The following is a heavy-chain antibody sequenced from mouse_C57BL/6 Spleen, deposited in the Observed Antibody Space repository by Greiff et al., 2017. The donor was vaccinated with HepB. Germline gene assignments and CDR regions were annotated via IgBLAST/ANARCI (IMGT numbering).Heavy chain of an antibody. Sequence: VQLQQSGAELVRPGTSVKVSCKASGYAFTNYLIEWVKQRPGQGLEWIGVINPGSGGTNYNEKFKGKATLTADKSSSTAYMQLSSLTSEDSAVYFCARRALYSNYDYWGQGTTLTVSS. CDR1: GYAFTNYL. V-gene: IGHV1-54*01. J-gene: IGHJ2*01. D-gene: IGHD2-5*01. CDR2: INPGSGGT. CDR3: ARRALYSNYDY.